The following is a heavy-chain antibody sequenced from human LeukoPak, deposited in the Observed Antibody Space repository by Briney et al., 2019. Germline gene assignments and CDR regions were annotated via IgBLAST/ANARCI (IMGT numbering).Heavy chain of an antibody. CDR3: ARLLWFGEYYFDY. J-gene: IGHJ4*02. CDR2: IYYSGST. V-gene: IGHV4-39*01. CDR1: GGSISSSSYY. Sequence: SETLSLTCTVSGGSISSSSYYWGWIRQPPGEGLEWIGTIYYSGSTFYNPSLRSRVTISEGTSKNQFSLKLSSVTAADTAVYYCARLLWFGEYYFDYWGQGTLVTVSS. D-gene: IGHD3-10*01.